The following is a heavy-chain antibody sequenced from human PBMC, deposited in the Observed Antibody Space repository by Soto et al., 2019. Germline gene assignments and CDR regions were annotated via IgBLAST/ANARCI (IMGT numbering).Heavy chain of an antibody. CDR3: ARGRSGTYFG. J-gene: IGHJ4*02. D-gene: IGHD1-26*01. CDR1: GGSISSSSYY. Sequence: SETLSLTCTVSGGSISSSSYYWGWIRQPPGKGLEWIGSIYYSGSTYYNPSLKSRVTISVDTSKNQFSLKLSPVTAADTAVYYCARGRSGTYFGWGQGTLVTVPQ. CDR2: IYYSGST. V-gene: IGHV4-39*01.